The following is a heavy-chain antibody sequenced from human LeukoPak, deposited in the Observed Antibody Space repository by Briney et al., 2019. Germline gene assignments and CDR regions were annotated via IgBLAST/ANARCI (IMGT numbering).Heavy chain of an antibody. CDR2: FRYSESI. D-gene: IGHD5-12*01. CDR1: GGSIGDYC. J-gene: IGHJ4*02. CDR3: ARGYTTSSGRPDY. V-gene: IGHV4-59*08. Sequence: SETLSLTCAVSGGSIGDYCWSWVRQPPGKGLEWIGYFRYSESIKYSPSLKSRLTISLDMSKKLFSLRLDSVTAADTAVYYCARGYTTSSGRPDYWGQGTLVTVSS.